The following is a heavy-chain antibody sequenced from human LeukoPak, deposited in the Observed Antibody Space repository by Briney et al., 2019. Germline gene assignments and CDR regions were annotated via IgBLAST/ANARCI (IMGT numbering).Heavy chain of an antibody. CDR1: GFTFSSYS. CDR3: AKDRWGSSSPQGPNY. Sequence: PGGSLRLSCAASGFTFSSYSMNWVRQAPGKGLEWVSSISSSSSYIYYADSVKGRFTISRDNAKNSLYLQMNSLRAEDTAVYYCAKDRWGSSSPQGPNYWGQGTLVTVSS. V-gene: IGHV3-21*04. J-gene: IGHJ4*02. CDR2: ISSSSSYI. D-gene: IGHD6-6*01.